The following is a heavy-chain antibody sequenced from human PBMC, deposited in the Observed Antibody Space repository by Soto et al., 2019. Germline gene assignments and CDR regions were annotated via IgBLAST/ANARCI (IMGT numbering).Heavy chain of an antibody. V-gene: IGHV4-30-2*01. CDR2: IYHSVST. Sequence: QLQLLESGSGLVKPSQTLSLTCAVSGGSISSGGYSWSWIRQPPGKGLEYIGYIYHSVSTYYNPSLKSRVTLSVDRSKNQFSLRLSSVTAADTAVYYCARVPDYWCQGTLVTVSS. CDR3: ARVPDY. J-gene: IGHJ4*02. CDR1: GGSISSGGYS.